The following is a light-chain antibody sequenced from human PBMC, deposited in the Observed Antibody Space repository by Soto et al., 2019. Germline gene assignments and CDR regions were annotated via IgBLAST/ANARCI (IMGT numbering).Light chain of an antibody. J-gene: IGKJ1*01. CDR1: QSLLHSNGYNY. CDR2: LGS. Sequence: DSVMTQSPLSLPVTPGEPASISCRSSQSLLHSNGYNYLDWYLQKPGQSPQLLIYLGSNRASGVPDRFSGSGSGTDFTLKISRVEAEDVGVYYCMQPLQSWTFGPGTKVDI. CDR3: MQPLQSWT. V-gene: IGKV2-28*01.